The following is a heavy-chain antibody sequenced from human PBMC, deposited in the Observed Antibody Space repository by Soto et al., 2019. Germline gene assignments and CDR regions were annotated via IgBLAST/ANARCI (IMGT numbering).Heavy chain of an antibody. V-gene: IGHV3-23*01. CDR2: INYSGRTT. Sequence: VQLLESGGGLVQPGGSLRLSCAASGFTFYNYAMSWVRQAPGKGLEWVSAINYSGRTTYYADSVKGRFTISRDNSKNTLFLQMSSLRAEDTAAYYCAKEGDLHDFWSGYGLDVWGQGTTVTVSS. CDR1: GFTFYNYA. D-gene: IGHD3-3*01. CDR3: AKEGDLHDFWSGYGLDV. J-gene: IGHJ6*02.